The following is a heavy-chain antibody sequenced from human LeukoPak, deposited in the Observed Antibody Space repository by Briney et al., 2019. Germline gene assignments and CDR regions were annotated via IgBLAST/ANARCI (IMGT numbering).Heavy chain of an antibody. D-gene: IGHD2-21*01. J-gene: IGHJ5*02. Sequence: ASVKVSCKASGYTFTGYYMHWVRQAPGQGLEWMGWINPNSGGTNYAQKFQGWVTMTRDTSISTAYMELSRLRSDDTAVYYCARGASTASKSNWFDPWGQGTLVTVSS. CDR3: ARGASTASKSNWFDP. V-gene: IGHV1-2*04. CDR1: GYTFTGYY. CDR2: INPNSGGT.